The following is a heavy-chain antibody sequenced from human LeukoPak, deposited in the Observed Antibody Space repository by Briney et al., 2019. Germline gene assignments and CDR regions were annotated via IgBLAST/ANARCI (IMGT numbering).Heavy chain of an antibody. CDR3: AKDRYDSGSGAFDY. Sequence: ISSRGDARYYAESVKGRFTISRDNSKNTLYLEMNSLRAEDTAIYYCAKDRYDSGSGAFDYWGHGTLVTVSS. CDR2: ISSRGDAR. J-gene: IGHJ4*01. D-gene: IGHD3-10*01. V-gene: IGHV3-23*01.